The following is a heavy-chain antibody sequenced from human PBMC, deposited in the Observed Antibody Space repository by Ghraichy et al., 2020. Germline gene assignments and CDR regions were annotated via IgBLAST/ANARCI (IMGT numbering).Heavy chain of an antibody. CDR2: ISGSGGST. CDR3: AKARGISARFDY. D-gene: IGHD6-25*01. CDR1: GFTFSGYA. Sequence: GESLHISCAASGFTFSGYAMSWVRQAPGKGLEWVSAISGSGGSTYYADSVKGRFTISRDNSKNTLYLQMNSLRAEDTAVFYCAKARGISARFDYWGQGTLVTVSS. J-gene: IGHJ4*02. V-gene: IGHV3-23*01.